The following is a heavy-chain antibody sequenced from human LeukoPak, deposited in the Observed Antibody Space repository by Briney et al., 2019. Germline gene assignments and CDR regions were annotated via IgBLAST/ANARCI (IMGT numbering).Heavy chain of an antibody. CDR2: VRYDGSNK. V-gene: IGHV3-30*02. CDR1: GFTFSSYG. CDR3: AKGGDCSSTSCYDAPDY. Sequence: PGGSLRLSCAASGFTFSSYGMHWVRQAPGKGLEWVAFVRYDGSNKYYADSVKGRFTISRDNSKNTLYLQMNSLRAEDTAVYYCAKGGDCSSTSCYDAPDYWGLGTLVTVSS. J-gene: IGHJ4*02. D-gene: IGHD2-2*01.